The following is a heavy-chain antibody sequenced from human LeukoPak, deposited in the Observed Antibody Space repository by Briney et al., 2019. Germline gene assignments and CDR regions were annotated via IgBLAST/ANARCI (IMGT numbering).Heavy chain of an antibody. J-gene: IGHJ4*02. CDR1: GGSISSSNW. CDR3: ASSKWYTKRPSLDY. V-gene: IGHV4-4*02. CDR2: IYHIGTT. Sequence: SGTLSLTCAVSGGSISSSNWWSWVRQPPGKGLEWIGEIYHIGTTNYNPSLKSRVSISVDMSKNQFSLELSSVTAADTAMYYCASSKWYTKRPSLDYWGQGALVIVSS. D-gene: IGHD6-13*01.